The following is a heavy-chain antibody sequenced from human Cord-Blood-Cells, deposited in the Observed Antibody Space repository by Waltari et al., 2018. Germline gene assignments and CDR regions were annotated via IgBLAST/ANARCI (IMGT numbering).Heavy chain of an antibody. J-gene: IGHJ6*02. V-gene: IGHV1-2*04. D-gene: IGHD7-27*01. Sequence: QVQLVQSGAEVKKPGASVKVSCKASGYTFTGYYMHWVRQAPGQGLEWMGWINPNSGGTNYAQKFQGWVTMTRDTSISTAYMELSRLRSDDTAVYYCARDSSTGDYYYCYGMDVWGQGTTVTVSS. CDR1: GYTFTGYY. CDR3: ARDSSTGDYYYCYGMDV. CDR2: INPNSGGT.